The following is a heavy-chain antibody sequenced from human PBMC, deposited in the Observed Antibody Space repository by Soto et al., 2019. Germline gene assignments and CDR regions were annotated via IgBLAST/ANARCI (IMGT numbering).Heavy chain of an antibody. CDR3: ARGFGVLVPAAPPYYYYYGMDV. J-gene: IGHJ6*02. CDR2: ISSSSSYI. Sequence: GGSLRLSCAASGFTFSSYSMNWVRQAPGKGLEWVSSISSSSSYIYYADSVKGRFTISRDNAKNSLYLQMNSLRAEDTAVYYCARGFGVLVPAAPPYYYYYGMDVWGQGTTVTVSS. CDR1: GFTFSSYS. V-gene: IGHV3-21*01. D-gene: IGHD2-2*01.